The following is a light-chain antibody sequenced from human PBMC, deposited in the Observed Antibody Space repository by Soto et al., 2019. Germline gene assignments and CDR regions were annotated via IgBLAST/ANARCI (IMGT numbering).Light chain of an antibody. V-gene: IGLV2-11*01. J-gene: IGLJ1*01. Sequence: QSALTRPRSVSGSPGQSVTISCAGTSSDVGGYNYVSWYQQHPGKAPKLMIYDVSKRPSGVPDRFSGSKSGNTASLTISGLQADDEADYYCCSYAGRYTYVFGNGTK. CDR3: CSYAGRYTYV. CDR1: SSDVGGYNY. CDR2: DVS.